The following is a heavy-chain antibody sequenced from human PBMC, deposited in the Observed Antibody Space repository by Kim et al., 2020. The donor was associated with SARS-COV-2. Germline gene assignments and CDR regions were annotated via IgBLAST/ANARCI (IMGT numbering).Heavy chain of an antibody. CDR3: ASWGCSGYADYYFDY. CDR1: GFTVSSNY. Sequence: GGSLRLSCTASGFTVSSNYMSWVRQAPGKGLEWVSVIYSGGSTYYADSVKGRFTISRDNSKNTLYLQMNSLRAEDTAVYYCASWGCSGYADYYFDYGGRGTGVTV. J-gene: IGHJ4*02. D-gene: IGHD5-12*01. CDR2: IYSGGST. V-gene: IGHV3-66*01.